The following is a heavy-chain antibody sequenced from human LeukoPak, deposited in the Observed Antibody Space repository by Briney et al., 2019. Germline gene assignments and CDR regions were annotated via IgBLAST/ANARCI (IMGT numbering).Heavy chain of an antibody. J-gene: IGHJ4*02. CDR1: GYTFTGYQ. CDR3: ARDMVSGGSYSTRFDY. CDR2: INPNSGGT. D-gene: IGHD1-26*01. Sequence: ASVKVSCKASGYTFTGYQIHWVRQAPGQGLEWMGRINPNSGGTNYVQKFQGRVTMTRDTSISTAHMELSGLTSDDTAIYYCARDMVSGGSYSTRFDYWGQGTLVTVSS. V-gene: IGHV1-2*06.